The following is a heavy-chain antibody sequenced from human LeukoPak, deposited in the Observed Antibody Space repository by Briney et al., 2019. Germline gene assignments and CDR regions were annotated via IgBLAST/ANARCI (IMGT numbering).Heavy chain of an antibody. V-gene: IGHV3-48*04. CDR1: GFTFSSYS. Sequence: GGSLRLSCAASGFTFSSYSMNWVRQAPGKGLEWVSYISSSSTIYYADSVKGRFTISRDNAKNSLYLQMNSLRAEDTAVYYCARDQGQYCSGGSCYSDYWGQGTLVTVSS. J-gene: IGHJ4*02. D-gene: IGHD2-15*01. CDR2: ISSSSTI. CDR3: ARDQGQYCSGGSCYSDY.